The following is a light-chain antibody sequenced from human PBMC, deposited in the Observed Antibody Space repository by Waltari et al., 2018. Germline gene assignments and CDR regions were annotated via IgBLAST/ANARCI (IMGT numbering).Light chain of an antibody. CDR3: QHYYSSPYT. CDR2: WAS. V-gene: IGKV4-1*01. CDR1: QSVFDPSNSKFS. Sequence: DIVMTQSPDSLAVSLGERATIHCKSSQSVFDPSNSKFSVAGYQQRPGQPPNLLIYWASTRQSGVPDRFSGSGSGTEFTLTISSLQAEDVAVYYCQHYYSSPYTFGQGTKLEIK. J-gene: IGKJ2*01.